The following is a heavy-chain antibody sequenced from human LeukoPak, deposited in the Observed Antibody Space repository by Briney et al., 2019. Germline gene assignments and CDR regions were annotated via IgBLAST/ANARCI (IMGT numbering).Heavy chain of an antibody. V-gene: IGHV3-11*04. J-gene: IGHJ5*02. CDR2: ISNTGSFI. D-gene: IGHD5-24*01. CDR1: GFTFSDYY. CDR3: AGTKKGDGYNMYDWFDP. Sequence: GGSLRLSCAASGFTFSDYYMSWVRQAPGKGLEWVSYISNTGSFIYYADSVKGRFTISRDNAKNSLYLQMNSLRAEDTAVYYCAGTKKGDGYNMYDWFDPWGQGTLVTVSS.